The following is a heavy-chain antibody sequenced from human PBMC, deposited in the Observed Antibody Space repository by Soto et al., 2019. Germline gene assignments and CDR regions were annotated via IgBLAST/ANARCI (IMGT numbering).Heavy chain of an antibody. J-gene: IGHJ4*02. CDR2: IYPGDSDT. CDR3: ARYSGSYWHYLDF. D-gene: IGHD1-26*01. CDR1: GYSFASHW. V-gene: IGHV5-51*01. Sequence: ESLKISCKGSGYSFASHWVAWVRQMPEKGLEWIGTIYPGDSDTKYSSAFRGHVTISADTSVSTAYLQWRSLEATDSAIYYCARYSGSYWHYLDFWGQGTLVTVSS.